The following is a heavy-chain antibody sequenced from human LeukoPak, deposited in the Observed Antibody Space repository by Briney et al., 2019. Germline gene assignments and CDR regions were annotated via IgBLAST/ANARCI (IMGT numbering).Heavy chain of an antibody. D-gene: IGHD5-24*01. CDR2: MSCKYSGST. J-gene: IGHJ4*02. CDR1: GSSISSSSYY. CDR3: ARLGDGDNLRYFDY. Sequence: PETLSLTCTVSGSSISSSSYYWGWIRQPPGKGLEWIGSMSCKYSGSTYYNPSLKSRVTISVDTSKNQFSLRLSSVTAADTAVYYCARLGDGDNLRYFDYWGQGTLVTVSS. V-gene: IGHV4-39*01.